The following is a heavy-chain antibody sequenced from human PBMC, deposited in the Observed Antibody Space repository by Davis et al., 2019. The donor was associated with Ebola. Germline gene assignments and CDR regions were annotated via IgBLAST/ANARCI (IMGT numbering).Heavy chain of an antibody. V-gene: IGHV1-18*01. CDR3: AREAEVDGSIFFLH. Sequence: ASVKVSCKTSGYSFTTYGISWVRQAPGQGLEWMGWISAYYGTTNYAQSLQGRVTMTRDTSTSTAHMELRGLRSDDTAVYYCAREAEVDGSIFFLHWGQGTLVTVSS. J-gene: IGHJ1*01. CDR1: GYSFTTYG. D-gene: IGHD3-10*01. CDR2: ISAYYGTT.